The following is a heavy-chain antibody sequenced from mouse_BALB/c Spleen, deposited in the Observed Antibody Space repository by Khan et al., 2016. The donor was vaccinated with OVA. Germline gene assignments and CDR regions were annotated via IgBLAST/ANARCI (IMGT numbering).Heavy chain of an antibody. Sequence: QVQLKQSGAELVRPGASVKLSCKTSGYIFTSYWIHWVQQRSGQGLEWIARIYPGTDNTYYNEKLKDQVTLTADKSSSTAYLQLSSLKSEDSAVYFCAREEALYYFDYWGQGTTLTVSS. CDR3: AREEALYYFDY. CDR2: IYPGTDNT. D-gene: IGHD3-2*02. J-gene: IGHJ2*01. CDR1: GYIFTSYW. V-gene: IGHV1-76*01.